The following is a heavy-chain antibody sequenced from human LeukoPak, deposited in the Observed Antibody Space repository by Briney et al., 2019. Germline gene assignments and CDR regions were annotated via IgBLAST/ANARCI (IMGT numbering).Heavy chain of an antibody. CDR3: AREGAYCGGDCYLGWFDP. Sequence: PGGSLRLSCAASGFTFSSYAMSWVRQAPGKGLEWVSYISSSGSIYYADSVKGRFTISRDNAKNSLYLQMNSLRAEDTAVYYCAREGAYCGGDCYLGWFDPWGQGTMVTVSS. J-gene: IGHJ5*02. D-gene: IGHD2-21*02. CDR1: GFTFSSYA. CDR2: ISSSGSI. V-gene: IGHV3-48*04.